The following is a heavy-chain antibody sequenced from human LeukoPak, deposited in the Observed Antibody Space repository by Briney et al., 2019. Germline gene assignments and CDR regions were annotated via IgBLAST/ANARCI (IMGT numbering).Heavy chain of an antibody. V-gene: IGHV3-7*05. CDR3: ARGYPYDSSGADY. J-gene: IGHJ4*02. Sequence: GGSLRLSCAASGFTFSSYWMSWVRQAPGKGLEWVASIKQDGSEKYYVDSVKGRFTISRDNAKNSLYLQMNSLRAEDTAAYYCARGYPYDSSGADYWGQGTLVTVSS. D-gene: IGHD3-22*01. CDR1: GFTFSSYW. CDR2: IKQDGSEK.